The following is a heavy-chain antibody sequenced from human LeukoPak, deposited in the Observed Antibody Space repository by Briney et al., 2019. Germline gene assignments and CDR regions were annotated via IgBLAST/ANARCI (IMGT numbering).Heavy chain of an antibody. CDR2: ISGSGGST. CDR1: GFTFTSYA. J-gene: IGHJ6*02. Sequence: GGSLRLSCAASGFTFTSYAMGWVRQAPGKGLEWVSAISGSGGSTYYADSVKGRFTISRDNSKNTLYLQMNSLRAEDTAVYYCAKGRGAAHSSYYYGMDVWGQGTTVTVSS. CDR3: AKGRGAAHSSYYYGMDV. D-gene: IGHD6-6*01. V-gene: IGHV3-23*01.